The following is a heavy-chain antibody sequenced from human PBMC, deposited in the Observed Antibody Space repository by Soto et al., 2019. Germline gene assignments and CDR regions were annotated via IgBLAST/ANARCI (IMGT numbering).Heavy chain of an antibody. Sequence: QVQLVESGGGVVQPGRSLRLSCAASGFTFSSYAMHWVRQAPGKGLEWVAVISYDGSNKYYADSVKGRFTISRDNSKNTLYLQMNSLRAEDTAVYYCARDLLPWRWLQLSYGMDVWGQGTTVTVSS. CDR3: ARDLLPWRWLQLSYGMDV. J-gene: IGHJ6*02. D-gene: IGHD1-1*01. CDR1: GFTFSSYA. V-gene: IGHV3-30-3*01. CDR2: ISYDGSNK.